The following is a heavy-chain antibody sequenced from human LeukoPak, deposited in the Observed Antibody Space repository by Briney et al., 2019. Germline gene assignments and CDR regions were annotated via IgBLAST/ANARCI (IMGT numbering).Heavy chain of an antibody. CDR1: GFTFSNYA. CDR2: ISINGAST. CDR3: ARDAWGSGNYDL. Sequence: QPGDSLRLSCAASGFTFSNYAFHWVRQAPGKGLEYISAISINGASTFYADSVKGRFTISSGNSKNTLYLQMGSLRAEDMAVYYCARDAWGSGNYDLWGRGTLVTVSS. J-gene: IGHJ2*01. V-gene: IGHV3-64*02. D-gene: IGHD3-10*01.